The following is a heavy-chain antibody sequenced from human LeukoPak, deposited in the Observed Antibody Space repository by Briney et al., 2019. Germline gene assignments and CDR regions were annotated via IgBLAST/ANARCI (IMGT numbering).Heavy chain of an antibody. J-gene: IGHJ4*02. D-gene: IGHD3-10*01. CDR1: GYTFTSYD. Sequence: GASVKVSCKASGYTFTSYDINWVRQATGQGLEWMGWMNPNSGNTGYAQKFQGRVTMTRNTSISTAYMELSSLRSEDTAVYYCARGLRYYGSGSYHRQWVYWGQGTPVTVSS. V-gene: IGHV1-8*01. CDR2: MNPNSGNT. CDR3: ARGLRYYGSGSYHRQWVY.